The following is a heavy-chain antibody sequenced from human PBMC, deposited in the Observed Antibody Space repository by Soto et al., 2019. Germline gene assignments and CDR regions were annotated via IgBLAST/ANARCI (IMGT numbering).Heavy chain of an antibody. CDR1: GVTFSSDS. Sequence: EVQLVESGGGLVQPGGSLRLSCAASGVTFSSDSMNWVRQAPGKGLEWVSYISSPGSTIYYADSVKGRFTISRDNAKNSLYLQMYSLRAEDTAVYYCASRVNSGSYSFDYWGQGTLVIVSS. CDR3: ASRVNSGSYSFDY. J-gene: IGHJ4*02. CDR2: ISSPGSTI. V-gene: IGHV3-48*01. D-gene: IGHD1-26*01.